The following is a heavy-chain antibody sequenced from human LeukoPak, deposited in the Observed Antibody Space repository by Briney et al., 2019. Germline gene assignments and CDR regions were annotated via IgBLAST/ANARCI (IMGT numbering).Heavy chain of an antibody. Sequence: SVKVSCKASGYTFTGYYMHWVRQAPGQGLEWMGGIIPIFGTANYAQKFQGRVTITADESTSTAYMELSSLRSEDTAVYYCVWFGELAYYYYYMDVWGKGTTVTVSS. V-gene: IGHV1-69*13. CDR2: IIPIFGTA. J-gene: IGHJ6*03. CDR1: GYTFTGYY. CDR3: VWFGELAYYYYYMDV. D-gene: IGHD3-10*01.